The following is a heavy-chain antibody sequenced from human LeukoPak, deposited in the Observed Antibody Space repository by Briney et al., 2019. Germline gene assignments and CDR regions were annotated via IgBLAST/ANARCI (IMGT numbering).Heavy chain of an antibody. V-gene: IGHV4-4*02. CDR3: ARRVGYCSSTSCYAGFDY. Sequence: PSETLSLTCAVSGGSISSSNWWSWVRQPPGKGLEWIGEIYHSGSTNYNPSLKSRVTISVDKSKNQFFLKLSSVTAADTAVYYCARRVGYCSSTSCYAGFDYWGQGTLVTVSS. CDR2: IYHSGST. D-gene: IGHD2-2*01. CDR1: GGSISSSNW. J-gene: IGHJ4*02.